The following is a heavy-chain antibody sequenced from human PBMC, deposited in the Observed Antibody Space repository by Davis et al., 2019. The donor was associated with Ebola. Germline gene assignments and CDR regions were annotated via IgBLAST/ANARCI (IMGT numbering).Heavy chain of an antibody. Sequence: ASVKVSCKASGYTFTSYGISWVRQAPGQGLEWMGWISAYNGNTNYAQKLQGRVTMTTDTSTSTAYMELRSLKSDDTAAYYCALYTVTKTFFYWGQGTLVTVSS. CDR3: ALYTVTKTFFY. J-gene: IGHJ4*02. CDR2: ISAYNGNT. CDR1: GYTFTSYG. D-gene: IGHD4-17*01. V-gene: IGHV1-18*01.